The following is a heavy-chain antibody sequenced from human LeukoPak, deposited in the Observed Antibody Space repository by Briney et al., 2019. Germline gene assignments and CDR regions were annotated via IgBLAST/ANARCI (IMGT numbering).Heavy chain of an antibody. D-gene: IGHD4-17*01. CDR2: IKSKTDGGST. Sequence: GGSLRLSCAASGFTFSNAWMSWVRQAPGKGLEWVCRIKSKTDGGSTDYAAPVKVRFTISRDDSKHTLYLKMNSLKPEDTAVYYCTTDSGDFHYWGQGTMVTVCS. J-gene: IGHJ4*02. V-gene: IGHV3-15*01. CDR1: GFTFSNAW. CDR3: TTDSGDFHY.